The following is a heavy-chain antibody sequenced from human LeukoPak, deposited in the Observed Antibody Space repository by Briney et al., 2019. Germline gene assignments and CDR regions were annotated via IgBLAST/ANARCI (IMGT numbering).Heavy chain of an antibody. CDR3: ARRAVAGSTGTFDY. CDR2: IYYSGST. D-gene: IGHD6-19*01. CDR1: GGSISGSSYY. J-gene: IGHJ4*02. V-gene: IGHV4-39*01. Sequence: SETLSLTCTVSGGSISGSSYYWGWIRQPPGKGLEWIGSIYYSGSTYYNPSLKSRVTISVDTSKNQFSLKLSSVTAADTAVYYCARRAVAGSTGTFDYWGRGTLVTVSS.